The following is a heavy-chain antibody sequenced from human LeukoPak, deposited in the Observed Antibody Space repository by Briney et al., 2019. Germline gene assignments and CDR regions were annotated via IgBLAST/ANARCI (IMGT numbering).Heavy chain of an antibody. CDR1: GDSVSSNSAA. Sequence: SQTLSLTCAISGDSVSSNSAAWNWIRQSPSRGLEWLGRTYYRSKWYNDYAVSVKSRITINPDTSKNQFSLQLNSVTPEDTAVYYCARASMVRGVSYYYYGIDVWGQGTTVTVSS. V-gene: IGHV6-1*01. J-gene: IGHJ6*02. D-gene: IGHD3-10*01. CDR2: TYYRSKWYN. CDR3: ARASMVRGVSYYYYGIDV.